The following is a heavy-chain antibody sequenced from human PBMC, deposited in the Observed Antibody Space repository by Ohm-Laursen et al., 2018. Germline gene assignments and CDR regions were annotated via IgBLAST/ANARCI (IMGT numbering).Heavy chain of an antibody. CDR2: ISSSGSTI. D-gene: IGHD1-14*01. Sequence: GSLRLSCSASGFTFSDYYMIWIRQAPGKGLEWVSYISSSGSTIYYADSVKGRFTISRDNAKNSLYLQMNSLRAEDTALYYCAKTRAYDTGYYFDYWGQGTLVTVSS. J-gene: IGHJ4*02. CDR3: AKTRAYDTGYYFDY. CDR1: GFTFSDYY. V-gene: IGHV3-11*01.